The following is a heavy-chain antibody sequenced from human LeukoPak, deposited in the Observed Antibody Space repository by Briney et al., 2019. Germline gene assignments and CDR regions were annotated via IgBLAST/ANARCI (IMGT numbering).Heavy chain of an antibody. D-gene: IGHD3-22*01. CDR1: GGSISSYY. J-gene: IGHJ4*02. V-gene: IGHV4-59*01. CDR2: IYYSGST. CDR3: ARGDYYYDSSGYKNFDY. Sequence: PSETLSLTCTVSGGSISSYYWSWIRQPPGKGLEWIGYIYYSGSTNYNPSLKSRVTISVDTSKNQFSLKLSSVTAADTAVYYCARGDYYYDSSGYKNFDYWGQGTLVTVSS.